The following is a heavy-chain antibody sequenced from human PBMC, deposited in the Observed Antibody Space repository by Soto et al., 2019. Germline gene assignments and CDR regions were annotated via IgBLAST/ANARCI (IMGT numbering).Heavy chain of an antibody. CDR2: ISSSSTI. J-gene: IGHJ4*02. CDR1: GFTFSSYS. CDR3: ARERALSNYPDY. Sequence: EVQLVESGGGLVQPGGSLRLSCAASGFTFSSYSMNWVRQAPGKGLEWVSYISSSSTIYYADSVKGRFTISRDNAKNSLYLQMNSLRAEDTAVYYCARERALSNYPDYWGQGTLVTVSS. D-gene: IGHD4-4*01. V-gene: IGHV3-48*01.